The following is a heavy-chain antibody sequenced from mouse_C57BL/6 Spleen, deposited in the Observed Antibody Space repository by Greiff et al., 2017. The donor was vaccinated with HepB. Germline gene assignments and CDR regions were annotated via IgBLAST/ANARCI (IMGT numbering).Heavy chain of an antibody. V-gene: IGHV1-19*01. CDR1: GYTFTDYY. CDR2: INPYNGGT. CDR3: ARDRGYVDV. J-gene: IGHJ1*03. Sequence: VQLQQSGPVLVKPGASVKMSCKASGYTFTDYYMNWVKQSHGKSLEWIGVINPYNGGTSYNQKFKGKATLTVDKSSSTAYMELNSLTSEDSAVYYCARDRGYVDVWGTGTTVTVSS.